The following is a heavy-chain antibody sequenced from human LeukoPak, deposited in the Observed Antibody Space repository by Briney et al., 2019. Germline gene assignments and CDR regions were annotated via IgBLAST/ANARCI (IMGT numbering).Heavy chain of an antibody. Sequence: GGSLRLSCAASGFTFSSYGMHWVRQAPGKGLEWVAFIQYDGSNKYYADSVKGRFTISRDNSRNTLYLQMNSLRGEDTAVYYCANKVAHHLDSWGQGTLVTVSS. CDR1: GFTFSSYG. V-gene: IGHV3-30*02. CDR3: ANKVAHHLDS. J-gene: IGHJ4*02. CDR2: IQYDGSNK. D-gene: IGHD1-14*01.